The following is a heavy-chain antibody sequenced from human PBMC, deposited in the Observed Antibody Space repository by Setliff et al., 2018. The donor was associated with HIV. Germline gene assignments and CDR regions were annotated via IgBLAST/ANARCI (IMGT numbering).Heavy chain of an antibody. Sequence: KTSETLSLTCTVSNGSIISPTHYWGWIRQPPGKGLEWIGSVYYSGYTNYNPSLKSRVTISVDTLKNQFSLKVSSVTAADTAVYYCARRSVDYGDLDYWGQGALVTVSS. CDR2: VYYSGYT. D-gene: IGHD4-17*01. CDR3: ARRSVDYGDLDY. V-gene: IGHV4-39*01. CDR1: NGSIISPTHY. J-gene: IGHJ4*02.